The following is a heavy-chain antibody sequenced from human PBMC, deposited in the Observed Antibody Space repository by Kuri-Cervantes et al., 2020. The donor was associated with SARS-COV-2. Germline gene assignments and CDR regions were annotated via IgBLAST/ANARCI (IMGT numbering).Heavy chain of an antibody. D-gene: IGHD2-2*02. Sequence: ASVKVSCKGSGYTFTSYDINWVRQATGQGLEWMGWMNPNSGNTGYAQKFQGRVTITRNTSISTAYMELSSLRSEDTAVYYCARGVVVVPAAINYYYYYYMDVWGKGTTVTVSS. CDR1: GYTFTSYD. CDR3: ARGVVVVPAAINYYYYYYMDV. V-gene: IGHV1-8*03. J-gene: IGHJ6*03. CDR2: MNPNSGNT.